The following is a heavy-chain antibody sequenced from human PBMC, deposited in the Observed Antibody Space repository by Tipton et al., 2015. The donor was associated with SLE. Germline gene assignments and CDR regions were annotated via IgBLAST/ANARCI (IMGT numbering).Heavy chain of an antibody. Sequence: SLRLSCAASGFSFSDYSMNWVRRAPGKGLEWVSFISSRFDSNRFYVDSVKGRFTISRDNVKNSLYLQMSSLRVEDTGVYYCVRDSETRTPYYYGMDVWGQGTTVTVSS. V-gene: IGHV3-48*01. CDR1: GFSFSDYS. J-gene: IGHJ6*02. D-gene: IGHD4-23*01. CDR2: ISSRFDSNR. CDR3: VRDSETRTPYYYGMDV.